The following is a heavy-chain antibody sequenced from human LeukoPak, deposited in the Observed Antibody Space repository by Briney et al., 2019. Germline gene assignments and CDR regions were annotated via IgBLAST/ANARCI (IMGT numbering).Heavy chain of an antibody. V-gene: IGHV1-18*01. CDR1: GYTFTTYG. Sequence: ASVKVSCKTSGYTFTTYGISWVRQAPGQGLEWMGRISPYNGNTDYAQKFQGRVTMTTDTSTSTVYMEVRRLTSDDTAVYYCAREAYYSSGSNWAYWGQGALVSV. CDR3: AREAYYSSGSNWAY. CDR2: ISPYNGNT. J-gene: IGHJ4*02. D-gene: IGHD3-10*01.